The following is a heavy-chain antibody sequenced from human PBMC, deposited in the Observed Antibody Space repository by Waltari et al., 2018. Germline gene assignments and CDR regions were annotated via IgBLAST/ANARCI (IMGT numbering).Heavy chain of an antibody. V-gene: IGHV1-18*01. J-gene: IGHJ4*02. Sequence: QVQLVQSGAEVKKPGASVKVSCKASGYTFTSYGISWVRQAPGQGLEWMGWISAYNGNTNYAQKLQGRVTMTTDTSTSTAYMELRSLRSDDTAVYYCARDAQTADSYYLENYFDYWGQGTLVTVSS. CDR3: ARDAQTADSYYLENYFDY. CDR1: GYTFTSYG. D-gene: IGHD3-16*01. CDR2: ISAYNGNT.